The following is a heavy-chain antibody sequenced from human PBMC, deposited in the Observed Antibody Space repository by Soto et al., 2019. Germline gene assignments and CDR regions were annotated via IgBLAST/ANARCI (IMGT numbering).Heavy chain of an antibody. D-gene: IGHD2-15*01. CDR1: GDSVSINSAA. CDR3: ARGGAGPDRYFDY. J-gene: IGHJ4*02. Sequence: SQTLSLTCAISGDSVSINSAAWNWIRQSPSRGLECLGRTYYRSKWYNDYVVSVKSRITIDPDTSKNQFSLQLNSVTPEDTAVDYCARGGAGPDRYFDYWGQGTLVPVSS. V-gene: IGHV6-1*01. CDR2: TYYRSKWYN.